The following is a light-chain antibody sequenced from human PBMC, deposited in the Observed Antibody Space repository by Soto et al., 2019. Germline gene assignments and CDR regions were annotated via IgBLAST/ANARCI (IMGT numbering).Light chain of an antibody. V-gene: IGLV4-69*01. J-gene: IGLJ2*01. CDR2: LDSDGIH. CDR1: SGHSSYA. CDR3: QAWDTGIQV. Sequence: QSVLTQSPSASASLGASVKLTCTLSSGHSSYAIAWHQQQPEKGPRFLMKLDSDGIHTKGDGIPDRFSGSSSGAERYLTISSLQSEDEADYYCQAWDTGIQVFGGGTQLTVL.